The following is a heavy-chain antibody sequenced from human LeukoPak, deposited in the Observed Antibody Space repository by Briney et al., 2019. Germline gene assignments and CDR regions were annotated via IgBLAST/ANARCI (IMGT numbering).Heavy chain of an antibody. CDR1: GFTFGSYW. D-gene: IGHD3-10*01. V-gene: IGHV3-7*01. CDR2: IKQDGSEK. Sequence: PGGSLRLSCAASGFTFGSYWMSWVRQAPGKGLEWVANIKQDGSEKYYVDSVKGRFTISRGNAKNSLYLQMNSLRAEDTAVYYCARDRGVLLWFGELFEPYDYWGQGTLVTVSS. CDR3: ARDRGVLLWFGELFEPYDY. J-gene: IGHJ4*02.